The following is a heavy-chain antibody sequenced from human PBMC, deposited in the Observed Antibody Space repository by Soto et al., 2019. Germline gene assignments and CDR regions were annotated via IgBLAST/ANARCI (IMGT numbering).Heavy chain of an antibody. CDR1: GGSFSTYY. D-gene: IGHD2-21*02. J-gene: IGHJ4*02. Sequence: PSETLSLTCAVYGGSFSTYYWSWIRQPPGKGLEWIGYIYYSGTTSYNPSLKSRVTTSLDTSKNQFSLKLSSVTAADTAVYYCARENRAYCGGDCYSYFFDYWGPGTLVTVSS. CDR3: ARENRAYCGGDCYSYFFDY. CDR2: IYYSGTT. V-gene: IGHV4-59*01.